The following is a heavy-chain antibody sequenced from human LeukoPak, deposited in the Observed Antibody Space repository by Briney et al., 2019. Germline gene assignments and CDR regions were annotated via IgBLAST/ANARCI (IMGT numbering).Heavy chain of an antibody. D-gene: IGHD6-19*01. V-gene: IGHV4-34*01. CDR2: INHSGST. CDR1: GGSFSGYY. J-gene: IGHJ4*02. Sequence: SETLSLTCAVYGGSFSGYYWSWIRQPPGKGLEWIGEINHSGSTNYNPSLKSRVTISVDTSENQFSLKLSSVTAADTAVYYCARDVRSRSGWRDYWGQGTLVTVSS. CDR3: ARDVRSRSGWRDY.